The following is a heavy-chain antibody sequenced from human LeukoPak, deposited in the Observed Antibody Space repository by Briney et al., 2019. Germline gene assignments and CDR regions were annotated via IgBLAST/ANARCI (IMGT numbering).Heavy chain of an antibody. V-gene: IGHV3-23*01. Sequence: GGSLRLSCAASGFTFSSYAMSWVRQAPGKGLKWVSAISGSGGSTYYADSVRGRFTISRDNSKNTLYLQMNSLRAEDTAVYYCAKDLLRGYSSGWYDHRRGYFDYWGQGTLVTVSS. J-gene: IGHJ4*02. CDR1: GFTFSSYA. CDR3: AKDLLRGYSSGWYDHRRGYFDY. CDR2: ISGSGGST. D-gene: IGHD6-19*01.